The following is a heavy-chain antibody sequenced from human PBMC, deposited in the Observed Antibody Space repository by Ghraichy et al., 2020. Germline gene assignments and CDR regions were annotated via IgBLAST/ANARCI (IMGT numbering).Heavy chain of an antibody. Sequence: GGSLRLSCAASGFTFSRHAMHWVRQAPGKGLEYLSAISSNGGGTYYANSVKGRFTISRDNSKNTLFLQMGSLRVEDMAVYFCARAGGGIAVAGTVWFDSWGRGTLVTVSS. CDR3: ARAGGGIAVAGTVWFDS. CDR2: ISSNGGGT. J-gene: IGHJ5*01. D-gene: IGHD6-19*01. V-gene: IGHV3-64*01. CDR1: GFTFSRHA.